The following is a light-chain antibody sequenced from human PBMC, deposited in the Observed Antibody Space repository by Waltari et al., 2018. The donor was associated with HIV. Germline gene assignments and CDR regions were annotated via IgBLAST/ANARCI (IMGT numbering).Light chain of an antibody. V-gene: IGLV2-14*03. CDR2: YVS. Sequence: QSALTQPASVSGSPGQSITISCSGTNSDVGGYNYVSWYQQPPGKAPKLIIFYVSHRPSGCSNRFSGSKSGNTASLTISGLQAEDEADYYCSSYTRSTTLDAVFGTGTKVSVL. J-gene: IGLJ1*01. CDR1: NSDVGGYNY. CDR3: SSYTRSTTLDAV.